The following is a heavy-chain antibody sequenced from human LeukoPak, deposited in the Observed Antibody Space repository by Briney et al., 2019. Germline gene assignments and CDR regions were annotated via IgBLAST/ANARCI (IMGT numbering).Heavy chain of an antibody. Sequence: PGGSLRLSCAASGFTFSSYWMTWVRQAPGKGLEWVANIKQDGSEKYYVDSVKGRFTISIDNAKNSLYLQMNSLRTEDTAVYYCARGYGDYAYWGQGTLVTVSS. V-gene: IGHV3-7*01. J-gene: IGHJ4*02. CDR2: IKQDGSEK. CDR3: ARGYGDYAY. D-gene: IGHD4-17*01. CDR1: GFTFSSYW.